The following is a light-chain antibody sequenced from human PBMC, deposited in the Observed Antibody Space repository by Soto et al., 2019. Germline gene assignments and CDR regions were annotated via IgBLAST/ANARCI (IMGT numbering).Light chain of an antibody. CDR2: DAS. CDR3: QQYDNLPPNT. CDR1: QDIKNY. J-gene: IGKJ2*01. V-gene: IGKV1-33*01. Sequence: DIQLTQSPSSLSASVGDSVTITCQASQDIKNYVNWYQQKPGKAPKLLIYDASKLETGVPSRFSGSGSGTTFTFTITSLQAEDFATYYCQQYDNLPPNTFGQGTRLEIK.